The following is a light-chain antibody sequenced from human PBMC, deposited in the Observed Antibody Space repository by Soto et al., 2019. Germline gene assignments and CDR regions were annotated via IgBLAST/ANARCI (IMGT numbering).Light chain of an antibody. CDR3: QQYGGSPFT. Sequence: EIVLTQSPGTLSVSPGERVTLSCRASQSVSSNYLAWYQQKPGQAPRLLVYGASFRATGIPDRFSGSGSGTDFTLTISRLEPEDFAVYYCQQYGGSPFTFGQGTRLEIK. CDR2: GAS. V-gene: IGKV3-20*01. J-gene: IGKJ2*01. CDR1: QSVSSNY.